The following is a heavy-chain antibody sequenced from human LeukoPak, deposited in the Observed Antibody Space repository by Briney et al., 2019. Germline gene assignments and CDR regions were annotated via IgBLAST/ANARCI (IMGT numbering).Heavy chain of an antibody. CDR3: TRAVVITDRAFDY. J-gene: IGHJ4*02. Sequence: GGSLRLSCTASGFTFGDYAMSWFRQAPGKGLEWVGFIRSKAYGGTTEYAASVKGRFTISRDDSKNIAYLQMNSLKTEDTAVYYCTRAVVITDRAFDYWGQGTLVTVSS. D-gene: IGHD3-22*01. CDR1: GFTFGDYA. V-gene: IGHV3-49*03. CDR2: IRSKAYGGTT.